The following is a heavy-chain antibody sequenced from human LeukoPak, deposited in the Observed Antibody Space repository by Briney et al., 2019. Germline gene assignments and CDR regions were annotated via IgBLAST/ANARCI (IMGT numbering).Heavy chain of an antibody. Sequence: GSLRLSCAATEFTFSSYSLNWVRQAPGKGLEWVSYVSSSSSTIYYADSVKGRFTISRDNAKNSLYLQMNGLRAEDTAVYYCARARGSGTSRGAFGIWGQGTMVTVSS. D-gene: IGHD3-10*01. J-gene: IGHJ3*02. CDR2: VSSSSSTI. V-gene: IGHV3-48*01. CDR3: ARARGSGTSRGAFGI. CDR1: EFTFSSYS.